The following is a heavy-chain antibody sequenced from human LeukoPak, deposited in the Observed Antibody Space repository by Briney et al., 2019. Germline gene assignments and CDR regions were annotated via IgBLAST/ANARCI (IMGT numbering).Heavy chain of an antibody. J-gene: IGHJ3*02. CDR2: ISYDGSNK. CDR1: GFTFSSYG. CDR3: AKGLSIVGASRDDAFDI. Sequence: GGSLRLSCAASGFTFSSYGMHWVRQAPGKGLEWVAVISYDGSNKYYADSVKGRFTISRDNSKNTLYLQMNSLRAEDTAVYYCAKGLSIVGASRDDAFDIWGQGTMVTVSS. D-gene: IGHD1-26*01. V-gene: IGHV3-30*18.